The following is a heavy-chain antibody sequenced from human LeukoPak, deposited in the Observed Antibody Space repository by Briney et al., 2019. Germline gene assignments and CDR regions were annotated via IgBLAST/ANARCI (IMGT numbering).Heavy chain of an antibody. CDR2: ISYDGSNK. CDR3: ARDIVVVPAAKTGY. Sequence: GGSLRLSCAASGFTVSSNYMSWVRQAPGKGLEWVAVISYDGSNKYYADSVKGRFTISRDNSKNALYLQMNSLRAEDTAVYYCARDIVVVPAAKTGYWGQGTLVTVSS. J-gene: IGHJ4*02. D-gene: IGHD2-2*01. V-gene: IGHV3-30-3*01. CDR1: GFTVSSNY.